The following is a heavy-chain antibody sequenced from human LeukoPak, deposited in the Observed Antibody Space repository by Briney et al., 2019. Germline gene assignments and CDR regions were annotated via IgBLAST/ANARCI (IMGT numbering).Heavy chain of an antibody. V-gene: IGHV4-31*03. D-gene: IGHD3-10*01. CDR2: IYYSGST. J-gene: IGHJ6*03. CDR1: GGSISSGGYY. CDR3: ARFGELFFMDV. Sequence: PSETLSLTCTVSGGSISSGGYYWSWIRQHPGKGLEWIGYIYYSGSTYHNPSLKSRVTISVDTSKNQFSLKLSSVTAADTAVYYCARFGELFFMDVWGKGTTVTVSS.